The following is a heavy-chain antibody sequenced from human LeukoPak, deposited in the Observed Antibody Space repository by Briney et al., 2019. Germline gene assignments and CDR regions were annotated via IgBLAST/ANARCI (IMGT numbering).Heavy chain of an antibody. J-gene: IGHJ4*02. CDR1: GGSFSGYY. CDR2: INHSGST. D-gene: IGHD4-17*01. V-gene: IGHV4-34*01. Sequence: SETLSLTCAIYGGSFSGYYWSWIRQPPGKGLEWIGEINHSGSTNYNPSLTSRVTISVDTSKNQFSLKLRSVTAADTAVYYCARRCVTVTTVLDFDYWGQGTLVTVSS. CDR3: ARRCVTVTTVLDFDY.